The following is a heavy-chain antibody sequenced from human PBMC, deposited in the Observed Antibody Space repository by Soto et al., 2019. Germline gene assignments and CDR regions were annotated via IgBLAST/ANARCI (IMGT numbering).Heavy chain of an antibody. Sequence: PSETLSLTCSVSGGSISSSSHYWGWIRQSPGKGLDWIGSIYYRGSAYYNPSLKSRVTISVDTSKNQFSLKLRSVTAADTSVYYCARHPGIAAHFDFWGQGTLVTVSS. V-gene: IGHV4-39*01. CDR2: IYYRGSA. CDR1: GGSISSSSHY. CDR3: ARHPGIAAHFDF. D-gene: IGHD6-13*01. J-gene: IGHJ4*02.